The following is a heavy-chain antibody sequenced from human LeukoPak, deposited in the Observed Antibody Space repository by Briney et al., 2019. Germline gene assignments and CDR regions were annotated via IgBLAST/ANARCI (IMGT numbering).Heavy chain of an antibody. CDR2: IYTSGST. Sequence: SETLSLTCTVSGGSISSYYWSWIRQPAGKGLEWIGRIYTSGSTNYNPSLKSRVTMSVDTSKNQFSLKLSSVTAADTAVYYCAIEGGYCTNGVCYTGLEYWGQGTLVTVSS. CDR3: AIEGGYCTNGVCYTGLEY. V-gene: IGHV4-4*07. J-gene: IGHJ4*02. CDR1: GGSISSYY. D-gene: IGHD2-8*01.